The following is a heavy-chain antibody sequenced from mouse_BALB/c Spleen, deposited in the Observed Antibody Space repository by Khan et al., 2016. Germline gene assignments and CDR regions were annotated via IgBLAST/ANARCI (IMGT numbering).Heavy chain of an antibody. Sequence: EVQLLETGGGLVQPGGSRGLSCEGSGFTFSGFWMSWVRQTPGKTLEWIGDINSDGSAINYAPSIKDRFTIFRDNDKSTLYLQMSNVRSEDTATYFCVRSGNYWYFDVWSAGTTVTVSS. J-gene: IGHJ1*01. CDR1: GFTFSGFW. D-gene: IGHD2-1*01. V-gene: IGHV11-2*02. CDR2: INSDGSAI. CDR3: VRSGNYWYFDV.